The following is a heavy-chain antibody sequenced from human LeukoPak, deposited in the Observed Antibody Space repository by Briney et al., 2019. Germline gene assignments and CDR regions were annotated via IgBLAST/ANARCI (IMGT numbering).Heavy chain of an antibody. Sequence: ASVKVSCKASGYTFIHYGISWVRQAPGQGLEWMGWISGYNGNTKYAQKVQDRVTMTTDTSTSTVYMELRSLISDDMAVYYCARDGHRRYYYESSANRFDYWGKGTLVIVSS. CDR2: ISGYNGNT. CDR3: ARDGHRRYYYESSANRFDY. J-gene: IGHJ4*01. CDR1: GYTFIHYG. D-gene: IGHD3-22*01. V-gene: IGHV1-18*03.